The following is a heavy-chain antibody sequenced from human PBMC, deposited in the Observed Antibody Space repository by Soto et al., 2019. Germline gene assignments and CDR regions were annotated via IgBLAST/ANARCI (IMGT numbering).Heavy chain of an antibody. CDR1: GGSISSGDYY. Sequence: QVQLQESGPGLVKPSQTLSLTCTVSGGSISSGDYYWSWIRQPPGKGLEWIGYIYYSGSTYYNPSLKIRVTISVDTSKNQFTLKLSSVTAADTDVYYCASHDYAHYGIDVWGQGTTVTVSS. CDR3: ASHDYAHYGIDV. CDR2: IYYSGST. D-gene: IGHD4-17*01. V-gene: IGHV4-30-4*01. J-gene: IGHJ6*02.